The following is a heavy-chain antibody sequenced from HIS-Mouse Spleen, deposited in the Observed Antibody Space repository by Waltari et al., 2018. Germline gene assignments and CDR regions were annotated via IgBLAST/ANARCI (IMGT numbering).Heavy chain of an antibody. CDR3: ARGHDYSNYFDY. CDR2: MNPTSGNT. V-gene: IGHV1-8*02. D-gene: IGHD4-4*01. CDR1: GYILTSSD. Sequence: QVQLVQSGAEGKKPGASVKVSCKASGYILTSSDTTWRRQATGQGLEWMGWMNPTSGNTGYAQKFQGRVTMTRNTSISTAYMELSSLRSEDTAVYYCARGHDYSNYFDYWGQGTLVTVSS. J-gene: IGHJ4*02.